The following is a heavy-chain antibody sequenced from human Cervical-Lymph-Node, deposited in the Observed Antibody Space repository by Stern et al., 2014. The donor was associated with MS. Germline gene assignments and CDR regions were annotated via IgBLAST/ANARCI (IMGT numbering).Heavy chain of an antibody. Sequence: QVQLQESGPGLVKPSGTLSLTCAVSGGSVSSTNWWSWVRQSPCKGLEWIGDIYHSRSSNYRPSLRSRFSIPLDNPKTPLSLHLTSGTAADTAVYYCARERQQYCNSEGCSYWYFDLWGRGTLVTVSS. D-gene: IGHD2/OR15-2a*01. CDR3: ARERQQYCNSEGCSYWYFDL. V-gene: IGHV4-4*02. CDR2: IYHSRSS. J-gene: IGHJ2*01. CDR1: GGSVSSTNW.